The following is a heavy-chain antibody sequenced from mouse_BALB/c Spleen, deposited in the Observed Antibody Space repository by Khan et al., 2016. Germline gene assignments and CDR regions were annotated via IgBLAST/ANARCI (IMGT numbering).Heavy chain of an antibody. D-gene: IGHD2-4*01. Sequence: VQLQESGPGLVAPSQSLSITCNVSGFSLTNSGVHWIRQPPGKGLEWLGVIWPGGSTDYNSALMSRMSITKDNSQNQVFLKMISLQTDGTARYYCARDDHDYDAWFASWGQGTLVIVSA. J-gene: IGHJ3*01. CDR2: IWPGGST. CDR3: ARDDHDYDAWFAS. V-gene: IGHV2-9*02. CDR1: GFSLTNSG.